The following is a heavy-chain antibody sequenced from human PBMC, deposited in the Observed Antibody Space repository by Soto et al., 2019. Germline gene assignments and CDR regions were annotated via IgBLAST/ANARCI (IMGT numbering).Heavy chain of an antibody. J-gene: IGHJ4*02. D-gene: IGHD2-2*01. V-gene: IGHV4-59*01. CDR2: IYYSGST. CDR3: ARPTNGYYYDY. CDR1: GGSISTFL. Sequence: PSETLSLTCTVTGGSISTFLWNWIRQPPGKGLEWIGSIYYSGSTNYNPSLNSRVTISVDTSKNQFSLKLNSVTAADTAVYYCARPTNGYYYDYWGQGTQVTVSS.